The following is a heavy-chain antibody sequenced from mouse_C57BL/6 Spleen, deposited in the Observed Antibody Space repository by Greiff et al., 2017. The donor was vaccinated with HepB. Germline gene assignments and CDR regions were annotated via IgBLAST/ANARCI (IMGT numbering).Heavy chain of an antibody. Sequence: EVKLVESGEGLVKPGGSLKLSCAASGFTFSSYAMSWVRQTPEKRLEWVAYISSGGDYIYYADTVKGRFTISRDNARNTLYLQMSSLKSEDTAMYYCTRDNAYGRYFDVWGTGTTVTVTS. D-gene: IGHD2-1*01. CDR3: TRDNAYGRYFDV. J-gene: IGHJ1*03. CDR1: GFTFSSYA. V-gene: IGHV5-9-1*02. CDR2: ISSGGDYI.